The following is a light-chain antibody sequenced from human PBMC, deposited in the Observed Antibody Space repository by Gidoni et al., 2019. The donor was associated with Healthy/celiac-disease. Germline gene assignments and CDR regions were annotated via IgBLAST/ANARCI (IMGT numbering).Light chain of an antibody. V-gene: IGKV2-28*01. CDR3: MQALQTPLT. Sequence: VLTQFPLSLPVTPGEPPSISCLSSQSLLPSNGYNFLDWYLQKPGQSPQLLIYLGSNRASGVPDRFSVSGSGTDFTLKISKVEAEYVGVYYCMQALQTPLTFGPGTKVDIQ. CDR1: QSLLPSNGYNF. CDR2: LGS. J-gene: IGKJ3*01.